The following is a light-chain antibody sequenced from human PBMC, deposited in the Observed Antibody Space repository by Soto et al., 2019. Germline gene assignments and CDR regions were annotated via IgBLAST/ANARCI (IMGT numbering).Light chain of an antibody. CDR1: QSVSSSY. J-gene: IGKJ1*01. CDR2: GAS. Sequence: EIVFTQSPGTLSLSPGEIATLSCRASQSVSSSYLAWYQQKPGQAPRLLIYGASSRATGIPDRFSGSGSGTDFTLTISRLEPEDFAVYYCQQYGSSPTFGQGTKVDIK. V-gene: IGKV3-20*01. CDR3: QQYGSSPT.